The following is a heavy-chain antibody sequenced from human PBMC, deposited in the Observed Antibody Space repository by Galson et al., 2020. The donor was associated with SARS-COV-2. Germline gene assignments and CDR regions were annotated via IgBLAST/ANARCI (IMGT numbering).Heavy chain of an antibody. V-gene: IGHV4-38-2*01. J-gene: IGHJ4*02. CDR2: VPHSGST. CDR3: ARRGITGATKPSYFDY. Sequence: SETLSLTCAVSGYSISSGYYWGWLRQPPGKGLEWIGSVPHSGSTYYNPSLKSRVTMAVDASTNQFSLKLSSVIAADTAIYYCARRGITGATKPSYFDYWGQGTVVTVSS. CDR1: GYSISSGYY. D-gene: IGHD1-20*01.